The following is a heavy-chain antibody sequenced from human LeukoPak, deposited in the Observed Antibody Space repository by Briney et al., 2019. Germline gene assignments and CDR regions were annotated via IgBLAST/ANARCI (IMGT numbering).Heavy chain of an antibody. Sequence: PSETLSLTCTVSGYSISSGYYWGWIRQPPGKWLEWIGSIYHSGSTYYNPSLKSRVTISVDTSKNQFSLRLSSVTAADTAVYYCASDSSGWYVVDYWGQGTLVTVSS. D-gene: IGHD6-19*01. J-gene: IGHJ4*02. CDR1: GYSISSGYY. V-gene: IGHV4-38-2*02. CDR3: ASDSSGWYVVDY. CDR2: IYHSGST.